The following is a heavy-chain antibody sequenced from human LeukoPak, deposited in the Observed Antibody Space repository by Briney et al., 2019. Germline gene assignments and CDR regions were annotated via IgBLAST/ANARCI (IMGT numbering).Heavy chain of an antibody. V-gene: IGHV3-66*01. D-gene: IGHD6-13*01. Sequence: PGRSLRLSCAASGVTFSRSAMHWVRQAPGKGLEWVSVIYSGGSTYYADSVKGRFTISRDNSKNTLYLQLNSLRAEDTAVYCCTKSSTSSWIFDYWGQGTLVTVSS. CDR2: IYSGGST. CDR3: TKSSTSSWIFDY. CDR1: GVTFSRSA. J-gene: IGHJ4*02.